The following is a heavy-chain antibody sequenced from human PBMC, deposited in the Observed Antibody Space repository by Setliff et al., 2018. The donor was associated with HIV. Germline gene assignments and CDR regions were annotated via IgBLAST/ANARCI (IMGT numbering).Heavy chain of an antibody. Sequence: ETLSLTCVVSDDSFSNYDWTWIRQSPGKALEWIGYISSSGTTNYNPSLRSRVTISMETSNTRFSLWLRSATAADTATYSCARLGRAIDDGGSSLRLDFWGQGMLVTVSS. V-gene: IGHV4-4*09. J-gene: IGHJ4*02. D-gene: IGHD2-21*01. CDR3: ARLGRAIDDGGSSLRLDF. CDR2: ISSSGTT. CDR1: DDSFSNYD.